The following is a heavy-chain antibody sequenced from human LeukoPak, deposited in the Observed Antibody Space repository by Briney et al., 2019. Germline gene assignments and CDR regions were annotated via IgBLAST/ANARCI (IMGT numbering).Heavy chain of an antibody. V-gene: IGHV3-74*01. CDR2: INSDGS. J-gene: IGHJ6*02. Sequence: GGSLRLSCAASGFTFSSHWMHWVCQVPGRGLVWVSSINSDGSYADSVEGRFTISRDNAKNTLYLQMNSLSAEDTAVYYCARERSRGMDVWGPGTTVTVSS. CDR1: GFTFSSHW. CDR3: ARERSRGMDV.